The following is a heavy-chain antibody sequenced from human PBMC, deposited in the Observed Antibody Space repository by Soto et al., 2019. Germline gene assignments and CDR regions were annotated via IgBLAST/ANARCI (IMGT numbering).Heavy chain of an antibody. V-gene: IGHV1-8*01. J-gene: IGHJ6*03. D-gene: IGHD5-12*01. CDR1: GYTFTSYD. CDR2: MNPNSGNT. CDR3: ERVGSGYDFNYYYYMDV. Sequence: ASVKVSCKASGYTFTSYDINWVRQATGQGLEWMGWMNPNSGNTGYAQKFQGRVTMTRNTSISTAYMELSSLRSEDTAVYYYERVGSGYDFNYYYYMDVWGKGTTVNVSS.